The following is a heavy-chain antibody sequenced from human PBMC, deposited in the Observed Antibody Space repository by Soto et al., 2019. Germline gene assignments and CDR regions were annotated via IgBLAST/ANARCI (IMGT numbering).Heavy chain of an antibody. V-gene: IGHV1-69*13. CDR1: GGTFSSYA. CDR3: ARDQRELGLFDY. Sequence: SVKVSCKASGGTFSSYAISWVRQAPGQGLEWMGGIIPICGTANYAQKFQGRVTITADESTSTAYMELSSLRSEDTAVYYCARDQRELGLFDYWGQGTLVTVSS. D-gene: IGHD1-26*01. CDR2: IIPICGTA. J-gene: IGHJ4*02.